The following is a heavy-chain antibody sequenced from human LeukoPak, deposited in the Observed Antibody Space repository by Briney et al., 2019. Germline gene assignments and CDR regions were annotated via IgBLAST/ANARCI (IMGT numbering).Heavy chain of an antibody. CDR2: INPDGSST. CDR1: GFTLENTW. D-gene: IGHD2-15*01. CDR3: GSGCIGSVCYGRI. Sequence: PGRSLRLSCAASGFTLENTWMHWVRHAQGKGMIWDSYINPDGSSTNYADSLKGRFTISRDNATDTVFLEMNSLRVEDTAVYYCGSGCIGSVCYGRIWGQGTMVTVSS. J-gene: IGHJ3*01. V-gene: IGHV3-74*01.